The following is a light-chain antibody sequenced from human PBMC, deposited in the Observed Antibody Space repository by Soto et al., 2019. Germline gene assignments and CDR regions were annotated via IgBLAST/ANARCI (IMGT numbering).Light chain of an antibody. Sequence: DIQMTQSPSTLSASVGDRVTITCRASQSISSWLAWYQQKPGKAPKLLIYKASSLESGVTSRFSGSRSWTEFPLTISSLQPYDFATYYFQQYNSYSPRTFGQGTKVEIK. V-gene: IGKV1-5*03. CDR2: KAS. CDR1: QSISSW. CDR3: QQYNSYSPRT. J-gene: IGKJ1*01.